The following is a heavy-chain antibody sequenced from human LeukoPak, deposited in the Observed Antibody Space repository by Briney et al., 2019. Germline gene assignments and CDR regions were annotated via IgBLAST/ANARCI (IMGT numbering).Heavy chain of an antibody. CDR1: GGSISSSSYY. D-gene: IGHD3-22*01. V-gene: IGHV4-39*07. Sequence: PSETLSLTCTVSGGSISSSSYYWGWIRQPPGKWLEWIGSISYSGSTYYNPSLKSRVTISVDTSKNQFSLKLSSVTAADTAVFYCARGARCYYDGSGSCLDYWGQGTLVTVSS. CDR3: ARGARCYYDGSGSCLDY. CDR2: ISYSGST. J-gene: IGHJ4*02.